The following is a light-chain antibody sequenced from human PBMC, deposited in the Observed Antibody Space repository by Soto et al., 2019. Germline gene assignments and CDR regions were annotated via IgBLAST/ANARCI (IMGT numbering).Light chain of an antibody. J-gene: IGKJ5*01. V-gene: IGKV1-17*01. CDR1: QGIRND. CDR2: DTS. Sequence: IQMTPSPSSLSASVGDRVTITCRASQGIRNDLGWYQQKPGKAPKLIIYDTSTRATGIPARFSGSGSGTEFTLTISSLQPEDFAVYYCQQYSNWPPITFGQGTRLEIK. CDR3: QQYSNWPPIT.